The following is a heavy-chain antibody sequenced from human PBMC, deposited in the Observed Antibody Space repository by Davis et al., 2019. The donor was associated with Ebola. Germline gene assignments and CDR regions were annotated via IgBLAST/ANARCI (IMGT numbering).Heavy chain of an antibody. D-gene: IGHD5-18*01. V-gene: IGHV4-30-4*01. CDR3: ARVVDTAMIYWYFDL. CDR1: GGSISSGDYY. J-gene: IGHJ2*01. Sequence: PSETLSLTCTVSGGSISSGDYYWSWIRQPPGKGLEWIGYIYYSGSTYYNPSLKSRVTISVDTSKNQFSLKLSSVTAADTAVYYCARVVDTAMIYWYFDLWGRGTLVTVSS. CDR2: IYYSGST.